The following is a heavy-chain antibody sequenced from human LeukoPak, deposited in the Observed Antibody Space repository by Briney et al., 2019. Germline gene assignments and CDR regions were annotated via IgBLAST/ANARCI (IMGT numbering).Heavy chain of an antibody. V-gene: IGHV4-38-2*02. CDR2: IYHSGST. Sequence: SETLSLTCTVSGYSISSDYYWGWIRQPPGKGLEWIGSIYHSGSTYDNPSLKSRVTISVDTSKNQFSLKLSSVTAADTAVYYCARGRYNYGGAVGDYFDYWGQGTLVTVSS. D-gene: IGHD1-1*01. J-gene: IGHJ4*02. CDR3: ARGRYNYGGAVGDYFDY. CDR1: GYSISSDYY.